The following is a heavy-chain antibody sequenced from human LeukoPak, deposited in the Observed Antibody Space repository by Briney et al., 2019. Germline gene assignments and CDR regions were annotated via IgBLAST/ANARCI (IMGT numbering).Heavy chain of an antibody. CDR1: GGSISSSSYY. Sequence: LSETLSLTCTVSGGSISSSSYYWGWIRQPPGKGLESIGSICYSGSTYYNPSLKSRVTISVDPSENQFSLKLSSVNAAVSAVYYSARRGTIIYFYMDVWGKGATVSVSS. CDR3: ARRGTIIYFYMDV. J-gene: IGHJ6*03. D-gene: IGHD2-8*01. V-gene: IGHV4-39*01. CDR2: ICYSGST.